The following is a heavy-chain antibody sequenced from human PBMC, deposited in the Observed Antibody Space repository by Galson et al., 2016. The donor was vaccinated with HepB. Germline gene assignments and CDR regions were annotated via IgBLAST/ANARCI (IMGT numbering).Heavy chain of an antibody. Sequence: SVKVSCKASGYTFRSYGISWVRQAPGQGLEWMGGIIPMFVTPNYAQKFQDRVTITADESTTTVYLELTSLKSEDTAVYYCARGGILSVAIRAFDVWGHGTMVTVSS. D-gene: IGHD2-2*02. V-gene: IGHV1-69*13. CDR1: GYTFRSYG. CDR2: IIPMFVTP. J-gene: IGHJ3*01. CDR3: ARGGILSVAIRAFDV.